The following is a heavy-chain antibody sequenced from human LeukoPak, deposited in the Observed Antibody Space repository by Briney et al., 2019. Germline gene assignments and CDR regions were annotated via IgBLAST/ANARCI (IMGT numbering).Heavy chain of an antibody. CDR3: ARANGIAVAGTI. Sequence: PGGSLRLSCAASGFTFSSYGMHWVRQAPGKGLEWVAFIRYDGSNKYYVGSVKGRFTISRDNSKNTLYLQMNSLRAEDTAVYYCARANGIAVAGTIWGQGTMVTVSS. D-gene: IGHD6-19*01. V-gene: IGHV3-30*02. J-gene: IGHJ3*02. CDR1: GFTFSSYG. CDR2: IRYDGSNK.